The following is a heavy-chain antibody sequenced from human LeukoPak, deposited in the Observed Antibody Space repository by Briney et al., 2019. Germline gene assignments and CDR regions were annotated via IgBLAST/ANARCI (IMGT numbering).Heavy chain of an antibody. J-gene: IGHJ6*02. D-gene: IGHD3-10*01. CDR2: IKSKTDGGTT. CDR1: GFPFSSYW. Sequence: TGGSLRLSCVASGFPFSSYWMNWVRQAPGKGLEWVGRIKSKTDGGTTDYAAPVKGRFTISRDDSKNTLYLQMNSLKTEDTAVYYCTTGRARYYYGMDVWGQGTTVTVSS. V-gene: IGHV3-15*07. CDR3: TTGRARYYYGMDV.